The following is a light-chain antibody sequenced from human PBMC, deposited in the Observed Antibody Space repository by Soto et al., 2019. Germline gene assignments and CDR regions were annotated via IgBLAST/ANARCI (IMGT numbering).Light chain of an antibody. CDR1: SSDVGGYNY. J-gene: IGLJ1*01. CDR3: SSYTSSSTQYV. CDR2: EVS. Sequence: QSFLTQPASVSGSPGQSITISCTGTSSDVGGYNYVSWYQQHPGKAPKLMIYEVSNRPSGVSNRFSGSKSGNTASLTISGLQAEDEADYYCSSYTSSSTQYVFGTGTKVTVL. V-gene: IGLV2-14*01.